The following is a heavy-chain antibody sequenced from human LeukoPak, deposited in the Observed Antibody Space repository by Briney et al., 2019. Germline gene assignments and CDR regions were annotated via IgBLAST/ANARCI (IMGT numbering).Heavy chain of an antibody. CDR3: ARASETDIVVVPGNAHWFDP. V-gene: IGHV4-30-4*01. D-gene: IGHD2-2*01. CDR1: GGSISSGDYY. CDR2: IYYSGST. Sequence: PSETLSLTCTVSGGSISSGDYYWSWIRQPPGKGLEWIGYIYYSGSTYYNPSLKSRVTISVDTSKNQFSLKLSSVTAADTAVYYCARASETDIVVVPGNAHWFDPWGQGTLVTVSS. J-gene: IGHJ5*02.